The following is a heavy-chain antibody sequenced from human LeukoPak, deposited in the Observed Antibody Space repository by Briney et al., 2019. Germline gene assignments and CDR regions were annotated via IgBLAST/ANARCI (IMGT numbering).Heavy chain of an antibody. CDR1: GFTFSNSA. CDR3: ARVSGYDWESFYDY. CDR2: IIVGSGKT. Sequence: GASVKVSCKASGFTFSNSAIQWVRQARGQRLEWIGWIIVGSGKTHYAQNIQERITINRDMSTNTAYMELSSVTAADTAVYYCARVSGYDWESFYDYWGQGTLVTVSS. D-gene: IGHD5-12*01. J-gene: IGHJ4*02. V-gene: IGHV1-58*02.